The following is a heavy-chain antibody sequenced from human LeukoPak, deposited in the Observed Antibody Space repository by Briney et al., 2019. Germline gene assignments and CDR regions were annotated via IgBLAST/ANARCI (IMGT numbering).Heavy chain of an antibody. J-gene: IGHJ6*02. Sequence: GGSLRLSCAASGFTFSSYWMPWFRKPQGRGRGWFSLINSEGSSTSYADSVKGRFTISRDNAKNTLYLQMNSLRAEDTAVYYCVRESALAPVLGTRYSYYGMDVWGQGTTVTVSS. D-gene: IGHD4-23*01. CDR1: GFTFSSYW. V-gene: IGHV3-74*01. CDR2: INSEGSST. CDR3: VRESALAPVLGTRYSYYGMDV.